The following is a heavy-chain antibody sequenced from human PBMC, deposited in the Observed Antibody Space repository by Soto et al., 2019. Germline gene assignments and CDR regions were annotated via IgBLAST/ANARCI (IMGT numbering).Heavy chain of an antibody. V-gene: IGHV3-48*04. CDR2: IGGISSTI. CDR3: ARDSAYAFDF. J-gene: IGHJ3*01. Sequence: GGSLRLSCAASGFNFNDFSMNWVRQAPGTGLEWVAYIGGISSTISYADSVKGRFTISRDNAKNSLFLQMNSLRADDTAIYYCARDSAYAFDFWGQGTMVTV. CDR1: GFNFNDFS.